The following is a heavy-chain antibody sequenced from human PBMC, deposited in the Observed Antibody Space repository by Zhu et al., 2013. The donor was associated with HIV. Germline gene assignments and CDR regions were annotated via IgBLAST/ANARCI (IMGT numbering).Heavy chain of an antibody. CDR2: IIPIFGTA. J-gene: IGHJ6*02. CDR1: GGTFSSYA. V-gene: IGHV1-69*01. CDR3: ARDRGSGIAAAGWHGMDV. D-gene: IGHD6-13*01. Sequence: QVQLVQSGAEVKKPGSSVKVSCKASGGTFSSYAISWVRQAPGQGLEWMGGIIPIFGTANYAQKFQGRVTITADESTSTAYMELSSLRSEDTAVYYCARDRGSGIAAAGWHGMDVWGQGTTVTVSS.